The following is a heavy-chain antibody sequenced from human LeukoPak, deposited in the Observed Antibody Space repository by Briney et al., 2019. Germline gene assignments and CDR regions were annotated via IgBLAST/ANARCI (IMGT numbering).Heavy chain of an antibody. V-gene: IGHV4-38-2*02. CDR2: IYHSGST. CDR1: GYSISSGYY. CDR3: ARGYYGSGSYPDY. Sequence: PSETLSLTCTVSGYSISSGYYWGWIRQPPGKGLEWIGSIYHSGSTYYNPSLESRVTISVDTSKNQFSLKLSSVTAADTAVYYCARGYYGSGSYPDYWGQGTLVTVSS. D-gene: IGHD3-10*01. J-gene: IGHJ4*02.